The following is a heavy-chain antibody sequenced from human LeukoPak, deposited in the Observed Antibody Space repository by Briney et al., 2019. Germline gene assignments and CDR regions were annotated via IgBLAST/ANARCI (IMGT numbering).Heavy chain of an antibody. J-gene: IGHJ4*02. CDR2: VHHSGSA. D-gene: IGHD6-19*01. CDR1: GGSFIGDY. V-gene: IGHV4-34*03. CDR3: TRSSGWRSPLAY. Sequence: SETLSLTCGVYGGSFIGDYWSWIRQSPGKGLEWIGQVHHSGSANYNPSLRSRVTISIDTSKKQFSLKLSSVTAADTAVYYCTRSSGWRSPLAYWGQGTLVTVSS.